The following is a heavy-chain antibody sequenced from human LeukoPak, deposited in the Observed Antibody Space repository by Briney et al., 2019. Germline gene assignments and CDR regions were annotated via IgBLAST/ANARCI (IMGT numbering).Heavy chain of an antibody. CDR3: AKAETVTQRGYFDY. V-gene: IGHV3-30*18. CDR2: VSYDGSNK. Sequence: GGSLRLSCVASGFTFSTSWMTWVRQAPGKGLEWVAVVSYDGSNKYYADSVKGRFTISRDNSKNTLYLQMNSLRGEDTAVYYCAKAETVTQRGYFDYWGQGTLVTVSS. J-gene: IGHJ4*02. D-gene: IGHD4-17*01. CDR1: GFTFSTSW.